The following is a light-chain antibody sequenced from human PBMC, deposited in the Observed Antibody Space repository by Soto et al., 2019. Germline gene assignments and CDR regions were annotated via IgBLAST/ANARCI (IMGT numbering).Light chain of an antibody. CDR1: QSVSSN. Sequence: EIVMTQSPATLSVSTGGRATLSCRVSQSVSSNLAWYQQKPGQAPRLHIYGASTRATGIPARFSGSGSGTEFTLTISSLQSEDFAVCYCQQYNNWPFTFGPGTKVDIK. V-gene: IGKV3D-15*01. CDR2: GAS. CDR3: QQYNNWPFT. J-gene: IGKJ3*01.